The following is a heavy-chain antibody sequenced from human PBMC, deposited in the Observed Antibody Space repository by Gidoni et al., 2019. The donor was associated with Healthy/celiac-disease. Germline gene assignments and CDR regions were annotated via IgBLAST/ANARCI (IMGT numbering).Heavy chain of an antibody. Sequence: VQLVQSGAEVQKPGESLKISCTGSGYRFTSYWRGWVRQMPGKGLEWMGIIYPGDSDTRYSPSFQGQVTISADKAISTAYLQWSSLKASDTAMYYCARGMEWELPAFFDYWGQGTLVTVSS. J-gene: IGHJ4*02. D-gene: IGHD1-26*01. CDR3: ARGMEWELPAFFDY. V-gene: IGHV5-51*03. CDR2: IYPGDSDT. CDR1: GYRFTSYW.